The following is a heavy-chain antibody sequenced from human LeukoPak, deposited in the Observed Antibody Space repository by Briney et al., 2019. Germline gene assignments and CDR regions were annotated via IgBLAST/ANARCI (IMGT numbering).Heavy chain of an antibody. D-gene: IGHD2-2*01. Sequence: ASVKVSCKASGYTFTSYYMHWVRQAPGQGLEWMGIINPSGGSTSYAQRFQGRVTMTRDTSTSTVYMELSSLISEDTAVYFCATEKYCSRTTCSGSFDYWAREPWSPSPQ. J-gene: IGHJ4*02. CDR3: ATEKYCSRTTCSGSFDY. V-gene: IGHV1-46*01. CDR1: GYTFTSYY. CDR2: INPSGGST.